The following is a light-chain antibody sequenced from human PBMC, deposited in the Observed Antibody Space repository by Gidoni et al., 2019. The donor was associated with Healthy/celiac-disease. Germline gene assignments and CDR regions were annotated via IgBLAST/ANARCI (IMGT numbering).Light chain of an antibody. J-gene: IGKJ1*01. CDR2: AAS. CDR3: QQSYSTPWT. V-gene: IGKV1-39*01. CDR1: QGISSY. Sequence: DIQMTQSPSSLSASVGDRVTITCRASQGISSYLNWYQQKPGKAPKLLIYAASRLQSGVPSRVSGRGGETDFTLTISSLQTEEFATYNCQQSYSTPWTFGQXTKVEIK.